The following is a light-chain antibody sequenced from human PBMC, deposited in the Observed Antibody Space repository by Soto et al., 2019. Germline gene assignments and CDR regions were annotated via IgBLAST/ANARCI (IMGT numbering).Light chain of an antibody. Sequence: EIVLTQPPVTLFCFPGESTTLACGARQSVSSGYLAWYQQKPCQAPRLLIYGASRRATGIPDRFSGSGSGTDFTINISSLGLEAVAVYDCQWSRDWPTSTFGKGTRLEIK. CDR1: QSVSSGY. V-gene: IGKV3D-20*02. J-gene: IGKJ5*01. CDR3: QWSRDWPTST. CDR2: GAS.